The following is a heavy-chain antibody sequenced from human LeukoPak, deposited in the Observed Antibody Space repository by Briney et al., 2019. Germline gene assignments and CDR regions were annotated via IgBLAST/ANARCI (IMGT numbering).Heavy chain of an antibody. CDR1: GFTFSSYG. Sequence: PGGSLRLSCAASGFTFSSYGMHWVRQAPGKGLEWVAVISYDGSNKYYADSVKGRFTISRDNSKNTLYLQMNSLRAENTAVYYCAKERDSSGWYFDFDYWGQGTLVTVSS. CDR3: AKERDSSGWYFDFDY. D-gene: IGHD6-19*01. J-gene: IGHJ4*02. V-gene: IGHV3-30*18. CDR2: ISYDGSNK.